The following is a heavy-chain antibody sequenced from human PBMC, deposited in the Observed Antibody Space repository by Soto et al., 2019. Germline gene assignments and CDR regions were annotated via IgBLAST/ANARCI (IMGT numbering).Heavy chain of an antibody. CDR1: GGSIINSSFY. Sequence: SETLSLTCTVSGGSIINSSFYWGWVRQPPGKRLEWIGSIYYSGSAYYNPSLKSRLTISVDTSKNQFSLNLSSVTAADTAVYFCARRPLVRGIIPYYFDSWGQGTLVTVSS. J-gene: IGHJ4*02. V-gene: IGHV4-39*01. CDR3: ARRPLVRGIIPYYFDS. CDR2: IYYSGSA. D-gene: IGHD3-10*01.